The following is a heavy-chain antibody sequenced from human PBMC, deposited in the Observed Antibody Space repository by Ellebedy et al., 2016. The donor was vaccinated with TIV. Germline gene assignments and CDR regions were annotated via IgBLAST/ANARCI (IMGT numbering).Heavy chain of an antibody. CDR3: ARLRGDRGYFDV. V-gene: IGHV5-51*01. CDR1: GYTFTNYW. Sequence: KVSCKGSGYTFTNYWIGWVRQMPGKGLEWMGGIYPGDSTTEYSPSFRGQVTISADKSLSTAYLQWSSLKASDTGIDNCARLRGDRGYFDVWGRGTLVTVSS. D-gene: IGHD1-14*01. J-gene: IGHJ2*01. CDR2: IYPGDSTT.